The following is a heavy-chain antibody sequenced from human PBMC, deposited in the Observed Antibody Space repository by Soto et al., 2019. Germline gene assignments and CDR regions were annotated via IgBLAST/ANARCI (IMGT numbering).Heavy chain of an antibody. CDR2: IGGSGRTT. Sequence: GGSLRLSCAASSFTFNNYAMSWVRQAPGKGLEWVSGIGGSGRTTYYADSVKGRFTISRDNSNNTLFLQMNSLRAEDTAVYYCAKSRYSDSSGDFYDYWGQGTLVTVSS. J-gene: IGHJ4*02. CDR1: SFTFNNYA. CDR3: AKSRYSDSSGDFYDY. V-gene: IGHV3-23*01. D-gene: IGHD3-22*01.